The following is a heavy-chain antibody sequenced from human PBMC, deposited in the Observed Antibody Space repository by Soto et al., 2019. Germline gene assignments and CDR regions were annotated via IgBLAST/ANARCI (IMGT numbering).Heavy chain of an antibody. D-gene: IGHD6-13*01. CDR1: GFTFSSYG. CDR3: AKDYGSSLYGMDV. CDR2: IWYDGSNK. Sequence: QVQLVESGGAVVQPGRSLRLSCAASGFTFSSYGMHWVRQAPGKGLEWVAVIWYDGSNKYFADSVKGRFTISRDNSKNTLYLQMNSLRAEDTGVYYCAKDYGSSLYGMDVWGQGTTVTVSS. V-gene: IGHV3-33*06. J-gene: IGHJ6*02.